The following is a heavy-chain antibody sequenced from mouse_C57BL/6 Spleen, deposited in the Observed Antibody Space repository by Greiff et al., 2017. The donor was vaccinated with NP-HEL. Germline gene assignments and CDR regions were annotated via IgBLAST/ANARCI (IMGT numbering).Heavy chain of an antibody. CDR2: IWWDDDK. Sequence: QVQLKESGPGILQPSQTLSLTCSFSGFSLSTFGMGVGWIRQPSGKGLEWLAHIWWDDDKYYNPALKSRLTISKDTSKNQVFLKIANVYTADTATYYCARITTVVVYCFDYWGQGTTLTVSS. D-gene: IGHD1-1*01. V-gene: IGHV8-8*01. J-gene: IGHJ2*01. CDR3: ARITTVVVYCFDY. CDR1: GFSLSTFGMG.